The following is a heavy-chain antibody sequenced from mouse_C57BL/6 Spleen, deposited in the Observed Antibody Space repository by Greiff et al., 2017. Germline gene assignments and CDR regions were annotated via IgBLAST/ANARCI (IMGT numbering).Heavy chain of an antibody. CDR1: GYTFTSYW. CDR2: IPPNSGST. V-gene: IGHV1-64*01. D-gene: IGHD4-1*01. Sequence: VQLQQPGAELVKPGASVKLSCKASGYTFTSYWMHWVKQRPGQGLEWIGMIPPNSGSTNYNEKFKSKATLTVDKSSRTAYMQLSSMTSEDSAVYYWARFWDGGAYGGQGTTLTVSS. CDR3: ARFWDGGAY. J-gene: IGHJ2*01.